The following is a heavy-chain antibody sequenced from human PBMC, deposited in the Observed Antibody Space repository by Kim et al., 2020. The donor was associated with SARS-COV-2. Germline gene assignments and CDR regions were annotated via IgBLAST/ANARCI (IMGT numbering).Heavy chain of an antibody. Sequence: SETLSLPCTVSGGSISSYYWSWIRQPPGKGLEWIGYIYYSGSTNYNPSLKSRVTISVDTSKNQFSLKLSSVTAADTAVYYCAREGYSSSWVVDYWGQGT. CDR1: GGSISSYY. CDR2: IYYSGST. CDR3: AREGYSSSWVVDY. D-gene: IGHD6-13*01. V-gene: IGHV4-59*01. J-gene: IGHJ4*02.